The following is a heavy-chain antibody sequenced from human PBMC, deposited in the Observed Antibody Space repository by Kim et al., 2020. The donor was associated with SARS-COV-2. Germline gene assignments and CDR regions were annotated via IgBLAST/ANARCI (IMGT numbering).Heavy chain of an antibody. J-gene: IGHJ6*02. V-gene: IGHV3-23*01. Sequence: GGSLRLSCAASGFSFSRYAMTWVRQAPGKGLEWVSAITDSGDSTYYADSVKGRFTISRDNSKNTLYLQMNSLRAEDTAVYYCAKDPFGGSYFDYYFSVDVWGQGATVTVS. CDR1: GFSFSRYA. CDR2: ITDSGDST. D-gene: IGHD1-26*01. CDR3: AKDPFGGSYFDYYFSVDV.